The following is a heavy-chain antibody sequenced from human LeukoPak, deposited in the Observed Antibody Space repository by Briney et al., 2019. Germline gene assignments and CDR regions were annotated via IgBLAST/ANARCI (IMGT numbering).Heavy chain of an antibody. CDR1: GGSFSGYY. Sequence: SETLSLTCAVYGGSFSGYYWSWIRQPPGKGLEWIGEINHSGSTNYNPSLKSRVTISVDTSKNQFSLKLSSVTAADTAVYYCARWVTTTATGAFDMWGQGTMVTVSS. D-gene: IGHD4-11*01. CDR2: INHSGST. J-gene: IGHJ3*02. CDR3: ARWVTTTATGAFDM. V-gene: IGHV4-34*01.